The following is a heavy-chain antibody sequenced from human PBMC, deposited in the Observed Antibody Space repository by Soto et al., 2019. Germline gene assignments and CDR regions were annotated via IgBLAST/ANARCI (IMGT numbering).Heavy chain of an antibody. CDR2: IYYSGST. Sequence: QVQLQESGPGLVKPSETLSLTCTVSGGSISSYYWSWIRQPPGKGLEWIGYIYYSGSTNYNPSLKGRVTKSVDKSKNPFSLKLSSVTAAGTGGYYCARWVGDYSHYLDYWGQGTLVTVSS. CDR1: GGSISSYY. D-gene: IGHD4-17*01. V-gene: IGHV4-59*01. CDR3: ARWVGDYSHYLDY. J-gene: IGHJ4*02.